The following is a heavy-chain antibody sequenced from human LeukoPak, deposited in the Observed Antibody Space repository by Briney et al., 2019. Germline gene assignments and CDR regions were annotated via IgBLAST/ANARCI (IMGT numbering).Heavy chain of an antibody. CDR3: ARTRGPFDY. D-gene: IGHD3-10*01. CDR2: IYTSGST. Sequence: PSETLSLTCTVSGGSISSYYWSWIRQPPGKGLEWIGYIYTSGSTNYNPSLKSRVTISVDTSKNQFSLKLSSVTAADTAVYYCARTRGPFDYWGQGTLVTVSS. V-gene: IGHV4-4*08. J-gene: IGHJ4*02. CDR1: GGSISSYY.